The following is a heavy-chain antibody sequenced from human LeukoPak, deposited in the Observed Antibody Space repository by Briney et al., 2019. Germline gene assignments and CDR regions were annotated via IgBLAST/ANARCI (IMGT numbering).Heavy chain of an antibody. CDR1: GGSFSGYY. J-gene: IGHJ6*04. Sequence: SETLSLTCAVYGGSFSGYYWSWIRQPPGKGLEWIGEINHSGSTNYNPSLKSRVTISVDTSKNQFSLKLSSVTAADTAVYYCARALRLGEFPPDYYYGMDVWRKGTKVTVSS. V-gene: IGHV4-34*01. CDR3: ARALRLGEFPPDYYYGMDV. D-gene: IGHD3-16*01. CDR2: INHSGST.